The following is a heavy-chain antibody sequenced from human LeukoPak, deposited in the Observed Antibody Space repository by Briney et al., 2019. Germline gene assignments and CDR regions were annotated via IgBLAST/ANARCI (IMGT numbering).Heavy chain of an antibody. CDR1: GFTLSSYW. CDR2: INGDGRIT. CDR3: ARADDWLLSPLDY. Sequence: PGGSLRLSCEASGFTLSSYWMHWVRQAPGKGLVWVSHINGDGRITNYADSVKGRFTISRDNSKNTLYLQMNSLRAEDTAVYYCARADDWLLSPLDYWGQGTLVTVSS. D-gene: IGHD3-9*01. V-gene: IGHV3-74*01. J-gene: IGHJ4*02.